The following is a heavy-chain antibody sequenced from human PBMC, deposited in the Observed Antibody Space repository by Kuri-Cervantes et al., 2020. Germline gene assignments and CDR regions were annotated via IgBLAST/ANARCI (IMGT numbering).Heavy chain of an antibody. CDR2: IKSKTDGGTT. CDR1: GFTFSDYY. J-gene: IGHJ5*02. V-gene: IGHV3-15*01. Sequence: GESLKISCAASGFTFSDYYMSWIRQAPGKGLEWVGRIKSKTDGGTTDYAAPVKGRFTISRDDSKNTLYLQMNSLKTEDSAVYYCARSDWFDPWGQGTLVTVSS. CDR3: ARSDWFDP.